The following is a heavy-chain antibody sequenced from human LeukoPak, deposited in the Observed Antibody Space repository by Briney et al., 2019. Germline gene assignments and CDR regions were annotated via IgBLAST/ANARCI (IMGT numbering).Heavy chain of an antibody. CDR1: GYTFTSYG. J-gene: IGHJ5*02. Sequence: ASVKVPCKASGYTFTSYGISWVRQAPGQGLEWMGWISAYNGNTNYAQKLQGRVTMTTDTSTSTAYMELRSLRSDDTAVYYCARVGRYCSGGSCSWDDWFDPWGQGTLVTVSS. CDR2: ISAYNGNT. CDR3: ARVGRYCSGGSCSWDDWFDP. D-gene: IGHD2-15*01. V-gene: IGHV1-18*01.